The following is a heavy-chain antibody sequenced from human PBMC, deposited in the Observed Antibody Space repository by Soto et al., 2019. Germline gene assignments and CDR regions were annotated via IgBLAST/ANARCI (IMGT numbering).Heavy chain of an antibody. Sequence: QVQLQESGPGLVKPSQTLSLTCTVSGGSISSGGYYWSWIRQHPRKGLEWIGYIYYSGSTYYNPSLKSRVTISVNTSKNQFSLKLSSVTAADTAVYYCASLSYDSSGYHIDYWGQGTLVTVSS. CDR3: ASLSYDSSGYHIDY. CDR2: IYYSGST. J-gene: IGHJ4*02. V-gene: IGHV4-31*03. D-gene: IGHD3-22*01. CDR1: GGSISSGGYY.